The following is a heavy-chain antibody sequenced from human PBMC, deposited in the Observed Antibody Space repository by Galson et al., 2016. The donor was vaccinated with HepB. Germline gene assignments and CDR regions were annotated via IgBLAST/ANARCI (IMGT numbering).Heavy chain of an antibody. V-gene: IGHV4-34*01. CDR3: ARGDFSHNGGIYYYGMDV. D-gene: IGHD1-14*01. Sequence: LSLTCDVYGGSFSGYYWSWIRQPPGKGLEWIGEINHTGSTSHNPSLKSRVTISLDTSKIQFSLRLTSVTAADTAVYYCARGDFSHNGGIYYYGMDVWGQGTTGTVSS. J-gene: IGHJ6*02. CDR1: GGSFSGYY. CDR2: INHTGST.